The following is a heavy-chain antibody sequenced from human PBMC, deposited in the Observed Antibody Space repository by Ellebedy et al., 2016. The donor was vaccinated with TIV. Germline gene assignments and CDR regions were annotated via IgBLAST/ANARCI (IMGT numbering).Heavy chain of an antibody. CDR1: GFTFSRHD. Sequence: GESLKISXAASGFTFSRHDMHWVRQAPGKGLEWVAHIGDRAHYTDSVKGRFTISRDNSNNTLFLQMNSLRVDDTAVYYCAKDRVSGNGVFDPFDVWGQGTLVTVSS. CDR2: IGDRA. V-gene: IGHV3-23*01. D-gene: IGHD2-8*01. CDR3: AKDRVSGNGVFDPFDV. J-gene: IGHJ3*01.